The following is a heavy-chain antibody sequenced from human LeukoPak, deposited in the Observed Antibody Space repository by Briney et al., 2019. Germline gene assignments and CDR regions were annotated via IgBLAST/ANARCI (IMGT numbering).Heavy chain of an antibody. CDR1: GGSIRSSQLY. J-gene: IGHJ3*02. V-gene: IGHV4-39*01. Sequence: SETLSLTCTVSGGSIRSSQLYWGWVRQPPGKGLEWIGIAYYSGTTFYNPSLKSRVSLSVDTSANQFSLRLVSVAAADTAIYYCAQLERRTAFDIWGQGTLVIVSS. CDR3: AQLERRTAFDI. D-gene: IGHD3-3*01. CDR2: AYYSGTT.